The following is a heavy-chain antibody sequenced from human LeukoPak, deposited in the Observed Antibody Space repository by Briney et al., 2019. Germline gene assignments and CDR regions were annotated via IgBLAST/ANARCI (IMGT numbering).Heavy chain of an antibody. CDR3: AREEKI. Sequence: SETLSLTCTVSGGSISSYYWSWLRQPPGKGLEWIGYIYYSGSTNYNPSLKSRVTISVDTSKNQFSLKLSSVTAADTAVYYCAREEKIWGQGTLVTVSS. CDR2: IYYSGST. CDR1: GGSISSYY. J-gene: IGHJ4*02. V-gene: IGHV4-59*01.